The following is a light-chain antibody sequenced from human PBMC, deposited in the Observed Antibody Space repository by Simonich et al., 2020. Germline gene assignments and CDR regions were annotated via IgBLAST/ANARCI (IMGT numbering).Light chain of an antibody. J-gene: IGKJ4*01. CDR2: KAA. Sequence: DIQMTQSPSTLSASVGDRVTITCRASQSISSWLAWYQQKPGKAPKLLIYKAASLESGVPSRCSGSGSGTEFTLTISSLQPDDFATDYCQQYNSYSLTFGGGTKVEIK. V-gene: IGKV1-5*03. CDR1: QSISSW. CDR3: QQYNSYSLT.